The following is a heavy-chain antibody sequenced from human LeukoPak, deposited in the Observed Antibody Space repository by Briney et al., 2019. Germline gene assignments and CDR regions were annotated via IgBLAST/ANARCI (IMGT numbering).Heavy chain of an antibody. D-gene: IGHD2-15*01. CDR1: GFTFSSYG. Sequence: PGGSLRLSCAASGFTFSSYGMHWVRQAPGKGLECVAFIWYDGSNKYYADSVKGRFTISRDNSKNTLYLQMNSLRAEDTAVYYCANDGGKISYWGQGTLVTVSS. CDR2: IWYDGSNK. V-gene: IGHV3-30*02. J-gene: IGHJ4*02. CDR3: ANDGGKISY.